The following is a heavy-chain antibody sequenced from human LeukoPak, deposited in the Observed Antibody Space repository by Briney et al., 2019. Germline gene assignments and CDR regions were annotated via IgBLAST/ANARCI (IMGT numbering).Heavy chain of an antibody. J-gene: IGHJ4*02. Sequence: SETLFLTCTVSGVSISSSSYYWGWIRQPPGKGLEWIGSIYYSGSTYYNPSLKSRVTISVDTSKNQFSLKLSSVTAADTAVYYCARQNYYDSSGFDYWGQGTLVTVSS. V-gene: IGHV4-39*01. CDR3: ARQNYYDSSGFDY. D-gene: IGHD3-22*01. CDR2: IYYSGST. CDR1: GVSISSSSYY.